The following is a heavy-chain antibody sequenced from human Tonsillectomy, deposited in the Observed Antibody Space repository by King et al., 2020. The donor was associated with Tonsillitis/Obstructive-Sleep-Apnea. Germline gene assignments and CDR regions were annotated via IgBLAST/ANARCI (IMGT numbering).Heavy chain of an antibody. CDR2: ISSSSNPI. CDR1: GFTLRSYN. D-gene: IGHD6-25*01. V-gene: IGHV3-48*02. CDR3: AGEKGSGCVDY. Sequence: VQLVESGGGLVQPGGSLRLSCAASGFTLRSYNMNWVRQAPGKGLEWVSYISSSSNPIYYAESVQGRFTNSSDNSKNSLYLQMNRLRYDDTAVFYCAGEKGSGCVDYWGQGTLVTVSS. J-gene: IGHJ4*02.